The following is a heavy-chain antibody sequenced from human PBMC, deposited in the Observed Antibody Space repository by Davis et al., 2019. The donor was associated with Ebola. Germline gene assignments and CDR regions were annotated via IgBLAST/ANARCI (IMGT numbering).Heavy chain of an antibody. CDR1: GFPVSSNY. D-gene: IGHD5-24*01. J-gene: IGHJ6*02. Sequence: PGGSLRLSCAASGFPVSSNYMSWVRQAPGKGLEWVSVIYSGGITYHADSVKGRFTISRDNSKNTLYLQMNSLRAEDTAVYYCARDGYNQYYGMDVWGQGTAVTVSS. CDR3: ARDGYNQYYGMDV. V-gene: IGHV3-53*01. CDR2: IYSGGIT.